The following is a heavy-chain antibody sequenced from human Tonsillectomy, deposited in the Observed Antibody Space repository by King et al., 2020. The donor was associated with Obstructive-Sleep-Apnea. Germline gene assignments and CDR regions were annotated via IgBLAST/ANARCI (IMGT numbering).Heavy chain of an antibody. CDR1: GGSISSYY. J-gene: IGHJ4*02. D-gene: IGHD2-8*01. CDR2: IYYSGST. V-gene: IGHV4-59*08. CDR3: ARLSVLRAADFDY. Sequence: VQLQKSGPGLVKPSETLSLTCTVSGGSISSYYWSWIRQPPGKGLEWIGYIYYSGSTNYNPSLKSRVTISVDTSKNQFSLKLSSVTAADTAVYYCARLSVLRAADFDYWGQGTLVTVSS.